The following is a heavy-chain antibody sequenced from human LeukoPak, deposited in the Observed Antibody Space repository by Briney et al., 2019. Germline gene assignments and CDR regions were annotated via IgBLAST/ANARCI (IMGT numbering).Heavy chain of an antibody. V-gene: IGHV1-69*05. D-gene: IGHD3-10*01. CDR2: IIPIFGTA. CDR3: ASGYYYGSGSYVY. CDR1: GGTFSSYA. Sequence: SVKVSCKASGGTFSSYAISWVRQAPGQGLEWKGRIIPIFGTANYAQKFQGRVTITTDESTSTAYMELSSLRSEDTAVYYCASGYYYGSGSYVYWGQGTLVTVSS. J-gene: IGHJ4*02.